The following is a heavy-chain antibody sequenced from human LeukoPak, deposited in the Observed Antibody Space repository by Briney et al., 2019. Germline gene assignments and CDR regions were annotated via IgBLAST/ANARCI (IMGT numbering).Heavy chain of an antibody. V-gene: IGHV3-30*18. J-gene: IGHJ4*02. CDR3: AKWVTYYYGSGSLDY. Sequence: PGGSLRLSCAASGFTFSSYGMHWVRQAPGKGLEWVAVISYDGSNKYYADSVKGRFTISRDNSKNTLYLQMNSLRAEDTAVYYCAKWVTYYYGSGSLDYWGQGTLVTVSS. CDR2: ISYDGSNK. D-gene: IGHD3-10*01. CDR1: GFTFSSYG.